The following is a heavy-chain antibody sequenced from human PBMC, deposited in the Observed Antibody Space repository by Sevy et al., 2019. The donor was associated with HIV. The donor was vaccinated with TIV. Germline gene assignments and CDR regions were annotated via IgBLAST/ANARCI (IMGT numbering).Heavy chain of an antibody. Sequence: ASVKVSCKASGYTFTGYYMHWVQQAPGQGLEWMGWINPNSGGTNYAQKFQGRVTMTRDTSISTAYMELSRLRSDDTAVYYCARDHRLGSDYIWGSYRYAWFDPWGQGTLVTVSS. D-gene: IGHD3-16*02. CDR2: INPNSGGT. CDR1: GYTFTGYY. V-gene: IGHV1-2*02. J-gene: IGHJ5*02. CDR3: ARDHRLGSDYIWGSYRYAWFDP.